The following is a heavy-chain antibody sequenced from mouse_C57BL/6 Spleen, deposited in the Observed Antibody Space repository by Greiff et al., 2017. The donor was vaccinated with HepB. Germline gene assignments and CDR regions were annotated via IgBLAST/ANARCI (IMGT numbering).Heavy chain of an antibody. J-gene: IGHJ4*01. CDR3: ARRVTTGYAMDY. CDR1: GFTFSDYG. CDR2: ISSGSSTI. Sequence: EVQGVESGGGLVKPGGSLKLSCAASGFTFSDYGMHWVHQAPEKGLEWVAYISSGSSTIYYADTVKGRFTISRDNAKNTLFLQMTSPRSEDTAMYYCARRVTTGYAMDYWGQGTSVTVSS. D-gene: IGHD2-2*01. V-gene: IGHV5-17*01.